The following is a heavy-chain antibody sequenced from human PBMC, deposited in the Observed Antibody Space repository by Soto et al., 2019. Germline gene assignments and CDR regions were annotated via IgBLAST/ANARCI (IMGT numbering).Heavy chain of an antibody. CDR2: TIPILGTA. V-gene: IGHV1-69*13. Sequence: GASVKVSFKASGGTFISFAINWVRQAPGQGPEWMGGTIPILGTANYAQKFQGRVTIIADETTNTASLELTSLRSEDTAVYYCARGNALDIWGQGTTVTVSS. CDR3: ARGNALDI. J-gene: IGHJ6*02. CDR1: GGTFISFA.